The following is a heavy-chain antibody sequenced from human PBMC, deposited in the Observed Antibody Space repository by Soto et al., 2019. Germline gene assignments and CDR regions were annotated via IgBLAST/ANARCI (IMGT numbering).Heavy chain of an antibody. V-gene: IGHV4-30-4*01. J-gene: IGHJ6*02. CDR2: IYYSGST. CDR3: ARDRTYYDFWSGYYTGIDYYYGMDV. CDR1: GGSISSGDYY. D-gene: IGHD3-3*01. Sequence: SETLSLTCTVSGGSISSGDYYWSWIRQPPGKGLEWIGYIYYSGSTYYNPSLKSRVTISVDTSKNQFSLKLSSVTAADTAVYYCARDRTYYDFWSGYYTGIDYYYGMDVWGQGTTVTVSS.